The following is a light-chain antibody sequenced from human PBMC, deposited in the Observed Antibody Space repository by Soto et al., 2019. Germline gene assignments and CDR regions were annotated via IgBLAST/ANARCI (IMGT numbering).Light chain of an antibody. CDR1: QGMRND. V-gene: IGKV1-17*01. J-gene: IGKJ1*01. CDR2: AAP. Sequence: DIQMTQSPSSLSASVGDRVTITCRPSQGMRNDLAWYQQRPGKAPKRLIYAAPSMESGVPSRFSGSGSGTDLTLTISSLPPEDFATYCCLHHNTYPWTLGQGTKVEIK. CDR3: LHHNTYPWT.